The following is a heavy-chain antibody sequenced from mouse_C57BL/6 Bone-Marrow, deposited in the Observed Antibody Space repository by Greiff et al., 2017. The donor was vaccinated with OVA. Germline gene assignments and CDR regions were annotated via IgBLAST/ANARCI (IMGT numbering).Heavy chain of an antibody. CDR2: INHGSGGT. V-gene: IGHV1-54*01. Sequence: QVQLQQSGAELVRPGTSVKVSCKASGYAFTNYLIEWVKQRPGQGLEWIGVINHGSGGTNYTEKFKGQATLTADKSSSTAYMQLSSLTSEDSAFYFCARRGWFAYGVQGTLVTVSA. CDR3: ARRGWFAY. CDR1: GYAFTNYL. J-gene: IGHJ3*01.